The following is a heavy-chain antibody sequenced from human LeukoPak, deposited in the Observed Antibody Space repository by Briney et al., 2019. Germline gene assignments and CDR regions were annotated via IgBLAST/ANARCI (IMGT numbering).Heavy chain of an antibody. CDR3: THYYDGSGYYGAFDS. CDR1: GFTFNDSA. Sequence: HGESLKISCAASGFTFNDSAVHWVRQASWKGLEWVGRIRSKAKSYATAYAASVKGRFTISRDDSETTAYLQMNSLKTEDTAVYYCTHYYDGSGYYGAFDSWGQGTMVTVSS. CDR2: IRSKAKSYAT. J-gene: IGHJ3*02. V-gene: IGHV3-73*01. D-gene: IGHD3-22*01.